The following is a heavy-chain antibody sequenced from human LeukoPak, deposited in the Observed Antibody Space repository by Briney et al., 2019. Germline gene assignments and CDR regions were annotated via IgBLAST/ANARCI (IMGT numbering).Heavy chain of an antibody. CDR2: IKKDGSEE. CDR1: EFTFSDYW. CDR3: ATYDNWVAGNV. Sequence: GGSLRLSCAASEFTFSDYWMSWVRQAPGKGPEWVANIKKDGSEEHYVDSVKGRFTVSRDNAKNSLFLQMNSLRVEDTAVYYCATYDNWVAGNVWGQGTSVFVSS. J-gene: IGHJ6*02. V-gene: IGHV3-7*01. D-gene: IGHD1-1*01.